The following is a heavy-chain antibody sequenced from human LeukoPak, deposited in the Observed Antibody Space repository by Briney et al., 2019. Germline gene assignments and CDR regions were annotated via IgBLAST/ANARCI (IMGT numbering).Heavy chain of an antibody. CDR3: ARTSDYCSGGSCYSRRNYFDY. J-gene: IGHJ4*02. V-gene: IGHV3-21*01. D-gene: IGHD2-15*01. CDR2: ISSSSSYI. Sequence: GGSLRLSCAASGFTFSSYAMSWVRQAPGKGLEWVSSISSSSSYIYYADSVKGRFTISRDNAKNSLYLQMNSLRAEDTAVYYCARTSDYCSGGSCYSRRNYFDYWGQGTLVTVSS. CDR1: GFTFSSYA.